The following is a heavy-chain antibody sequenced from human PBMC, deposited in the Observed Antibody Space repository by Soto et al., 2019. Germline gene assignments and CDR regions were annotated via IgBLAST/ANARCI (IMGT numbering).Heavy chain of an antibody. D-gene: IGHD5-12*01. CDR3: ARDLTASSTRWFDP. CDR2: TSADNGNT. CDR1: GYTLTSYD. Sequence: AAVKVSCQASGYTLTSYDISWVRQAPGQGLDWMGWTSADNGNTTYAQKVQGRVTMTTDTTTRTAYMEMRSLRSDDTAVYYCARDLTASSTRWFDPWGQGTLVTVSS. J-gene: IGHJ5*02. V-gene: IGHV1-18*04.